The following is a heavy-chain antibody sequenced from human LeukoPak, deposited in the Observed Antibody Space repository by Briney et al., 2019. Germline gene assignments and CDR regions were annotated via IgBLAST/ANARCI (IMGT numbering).Heavy chain of an antibody. J-gene: IGHJ4*02. Sequence: ASVKVSCKASGYTFTGYYMHWVRQAPGQGLEWMGWMNPNSGNTGYAQKFQGRVTITRNTSISTAYMELSSLRSEDTAVYYCACGSSSGGRYFDYWGQGTLVTVSS. V-gene: IGHV1-8*03. CDR2: MNPNSGNT. D-gene: IGHD1-26*01. CDR1: GYTFTGYY. CDR3: ACGSSSGGRYFDY.